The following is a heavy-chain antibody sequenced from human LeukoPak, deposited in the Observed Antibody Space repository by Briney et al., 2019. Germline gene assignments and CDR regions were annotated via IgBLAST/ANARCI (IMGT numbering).Heavy chain of an antibody. J-gene: IGHJ4*02. V-gene: IGHV3-48*03. CDR1: GFTFSSYQ. CDR3: ARNGDGHFDY. Sequence: GGSLRLSCAASGFTFSSYQMNWIRQAPGKGLEWVSFISSDDSITYYADSVKGRFFISRDSAKNSLYLQMNSLRAEDTAIYYCARNGDGHFDYWGQGILVTVSS. CDR2: ISSDDSIT. D-gene: IGHD3-10*01.